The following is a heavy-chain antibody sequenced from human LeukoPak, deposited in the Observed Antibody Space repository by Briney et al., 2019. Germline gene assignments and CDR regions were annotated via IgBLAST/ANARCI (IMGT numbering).Heavy chain of an antibody. V-gene: IGHV1-69*04. D-gene: IGHD3-10*01. CDR3: ARGPGSPQY. CDR1: GGTFSSYA. CDR2: IIPILGIA. Sequence: SVKVSCKASGGTFSSYAISWVRQAPGQGLEWMGRIIPILGIANYAQKFQGRVTMTRNTSISTAYMELSSLRSEDTAVHYCARGPGSPQYWGQGTLVTVSS. J-gene: IGHJ4*02.